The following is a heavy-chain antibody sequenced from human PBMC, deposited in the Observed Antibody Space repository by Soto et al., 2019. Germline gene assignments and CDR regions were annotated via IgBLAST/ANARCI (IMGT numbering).Heavy chain of an antibody. D-gene: IGHD3-10*01. V-gene: IGHV3-33*01. CDR1: GFTFSSYG. J-gene: IGHJ3*02. CDR3: ARSGFTSYYGSGSFDAFDI. CDR2: IWYDGSNK. Sequence: GGSLRLSCAASGFTFSSYGLQWVRQAPGKGLEWVAVIWYDGSNKYYADSVKGRFTISRDNSKNTVYLQMNSLRAEDTDVYSCARSGFTSYYGSGSFDAFDIWGQGTMVTVSS.